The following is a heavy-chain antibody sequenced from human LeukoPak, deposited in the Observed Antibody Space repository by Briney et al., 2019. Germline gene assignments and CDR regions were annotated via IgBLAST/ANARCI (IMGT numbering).Heavy chain of an antibody. CDR3: AKDREGASGYFDY. Sequence: GGSLRLSCAASGFTFSNYGMHWVRQAPGKGLEWVAFIRYDGSNKYYADSVKGRFTISRDNSKNTLYLQMNSLRAEDTAVYYCAKDREGASGYFDYWGDGTLVTASS. D-gene: IGHD1-26*01. CDR1: GFTFSNYG. V-gene: IGHV3-30*02. CDR2: IRYDGSNK. J-gene: IGHJ4*01.